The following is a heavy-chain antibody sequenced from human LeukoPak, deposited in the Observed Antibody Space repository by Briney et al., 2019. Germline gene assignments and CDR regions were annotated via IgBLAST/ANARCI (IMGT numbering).Heavy chain of an antibody. CDR3: AGRGIVTGYFDF. CDR1: GDSITNSNFY. D-gene: IGHD3-9*01. Sequence: SEPLSLTCTVSGDSITNSNFYWGWIRQSPGKGLEWIGSIFHSGSTNYNPSLKSRFTISVDTSKNQFYLRVRSVTAAETALYYCAGRGIVTGYFDFWGRGTLVTVSS. J-gene: IGHJ4*02. V-gene: IGHV4-39*01. CDR2: IFHSGST.